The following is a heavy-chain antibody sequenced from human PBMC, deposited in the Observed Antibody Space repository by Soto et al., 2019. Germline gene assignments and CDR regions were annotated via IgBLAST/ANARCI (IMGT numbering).Heavy chain of an antibody. CDR1: GFTFSSYG. CDR3: ARESGDYVVTGVGGYYYYYMDV. V-gene: IGHV3-33*01. D-gene: IGHD3-9*01. Sequence: QVQLVESGGGVVQPGRSLRLSCAASGFTFSSYGMHWVRQAPGKGLEWVAVIWYDGSNKYYADSVKGRFIISRDNSKNTLYLQMNSLRAEDTAVYYCARESGDYVVTGVGGYYYYYMDVWGKGTTVTVSS. CDR2: IWYDGSNK. J-gene: IGHJ6*03.